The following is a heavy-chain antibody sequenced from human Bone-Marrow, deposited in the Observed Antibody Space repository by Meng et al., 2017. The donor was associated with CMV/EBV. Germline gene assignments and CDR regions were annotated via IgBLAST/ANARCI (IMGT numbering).Heavy chain of an antibody. Sequence: ASVKVSCKASGYTFTGYYMHWVRQAPGQGLEWMGWINPNSGGTNYAQKFQGRVTMTRDTSISTAYMELSRLRSDDTAVYYCAREGKGRAARRHYGMDVWGQGTTVTVSS. D-gene: IGHD6-6*01. CDR1: GYTFTGYY. V-gene: IGHV1-2*02. J-gene: IGHJ6*02. CDR3: AREGKGRAARRHYGMDV. CDR2: INPNSGGT.